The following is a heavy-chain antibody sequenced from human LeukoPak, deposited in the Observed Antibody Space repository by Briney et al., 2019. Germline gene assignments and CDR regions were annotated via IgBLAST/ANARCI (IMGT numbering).Heavy chain of an antibody. CDR2: IYYSGST. CDR3: ARGEAGSYYREFDY. Sequence: SETLSLTCTVSGGSISSYYWSWIRQPPGKGLEWIGYIYYSGSTNYNPSLKSRVTISVDTSKNQFSLKLSSVTAADTAVYYCARGEAGSYYREFDYWGQGTLVTVSS. CDR1: GGSISSYY. D-gene: IGHD1-26*01. V-gene: IGHV4-59*01. J-gene: IGHJ4*02.